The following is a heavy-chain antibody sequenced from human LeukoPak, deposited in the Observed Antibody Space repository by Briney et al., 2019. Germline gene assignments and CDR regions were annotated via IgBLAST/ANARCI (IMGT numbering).Heavy chain of an antibody. CDR1: GFTFRDYT. V-gene: IGHV3-49*04. CDR3: TRDQTPYY. CDR2: IRSNPYGGTA. Sequence: GGSLRLSCTASGFTFRDYTMSWVRQAPGKGLEWVGFIRSNPYGGTAEYAASVKGRFTISRDDSKSIAYLQMNSLKTEDTAVYYCTRDQTPYYWGQGTLVTVSS. J-gene: IGHJ4*02.